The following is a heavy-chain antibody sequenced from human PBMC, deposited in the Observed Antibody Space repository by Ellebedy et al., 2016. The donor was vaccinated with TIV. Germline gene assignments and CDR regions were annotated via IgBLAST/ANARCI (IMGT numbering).Heavy chain of an antibody. CDR1: GGSITGSH. D-gene: IGHD3-16*01. Sequence: MPGGSLSLSCTVSGGSITGSHWSWIRQPPGKGLDWFGYIYSSGITNYNPSLKSRVTISVDTSKNQFSLKLRSVTAADTAMYYCAKNSYASGQWGQGTLVTVSS. J-gene: IGHJ4*02. V-gene: IGHV4-59*01. CDR3: AKNSYASGQ. CDR2: IYSSGIT.